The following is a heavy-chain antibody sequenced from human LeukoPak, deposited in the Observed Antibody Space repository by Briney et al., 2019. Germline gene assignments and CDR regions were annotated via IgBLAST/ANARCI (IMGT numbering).Heavy chain of an antibody. CDR3: VRVGSGATRADTLDL. Sequence: GGSLRLSCAASGFTFSAYSMNWVRQAPGEGLEWVSSIGAAGSHIYYADSMKGRFTISRDNAKSSLFLQMNSLRAVDTGIYYCVRVGSGATRADTLDLWGQGTMVTVSS. CDR1: GFTFSAYS. V-gene: IGHV3-21*01. J-gene: IGHJ3*01. D-gene: IGHD6-19*01. CDR2: IGAAGSHI.